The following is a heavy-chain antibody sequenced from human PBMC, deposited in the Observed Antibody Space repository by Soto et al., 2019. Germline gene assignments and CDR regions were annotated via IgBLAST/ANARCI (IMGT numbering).Heavy chain of an antibody. D-gene: IGHD3-10*01. CDR2: ISSSSSTI. CDR1: GFTFSSYS. Sequence: GGSLRLSCAASGFTFSSYSMNWVRQAPGKGLEWVSYISSSSSTIYYADSVKGRFTISRDNAKNSLYLQMNSLRDEDTAVYYCARDRKAVLLWFGELAYWGQGTLVTVSS. J-gene: IGHJ4*02. V-gene: IGHV3-48*02. CDR3: ARDRKAVLLWFGELAY.